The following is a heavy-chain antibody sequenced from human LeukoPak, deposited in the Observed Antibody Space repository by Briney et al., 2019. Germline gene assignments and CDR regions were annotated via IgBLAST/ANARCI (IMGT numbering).Heavy chain of an antibody. D-gene: IGHD6-13*01. CDR2: IYPGDSDT. CDR1: GYSFTSYW. J-gene: IGHJ5*02. V-gene: IGHV5-51*01. Sequence: GESLKISCKGSGYSFTSYWIGWVRQMPGKGLEWMGIIYPGDSDTRYSPSFQGQVTISADKSISTAYLQWSSLKASDTAMYYCARQAQGGYSSSWYEANWFDPWGQGTLVTVSS. CDR3: ARQAQGGYSSSWYEANWFDP.